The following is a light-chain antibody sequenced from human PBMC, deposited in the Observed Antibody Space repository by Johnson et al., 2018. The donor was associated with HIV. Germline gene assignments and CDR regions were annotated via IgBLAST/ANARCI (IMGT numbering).Light chain of an antibody. CDR3: GTWDTSLSALV. Sequence: QSVLTQPPSVSAAPGQKVSISCSGCSSNIGNNYVSWYRQLPGTAPKVLIYENNKRPSGIPDRFSGSKSDTSATLAITGLQTGDEADFYCGTWDTSLSALVFGTGTKVTV. V-gene: IGLV1-51*02. J-gene: IGLJ1*01. CDR1: SSNIGNNY. CDR2: ENN.